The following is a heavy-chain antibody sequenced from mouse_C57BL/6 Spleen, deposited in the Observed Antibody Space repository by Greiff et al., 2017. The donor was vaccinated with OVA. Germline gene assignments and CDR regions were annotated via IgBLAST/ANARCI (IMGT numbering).Heavy chain of an antibody. CDR2: INPNNGGT. V-gene: IGHV1-26*01. CDR3: ARSPYYYGSSPFDY. CDR1: GYTFTDYY. Sequence: VQLQQSGPELVKPGASVKISCKASGYTFTDYYMNWVKQSHGKSLEWIGDINPNNGGTSYNQKFKGKATLTVDKSSSTAYMELRSLTSEDSAFYYCARSPYYYGSSPFDYWGQGTTLTVSS. J-gene: IGHJ2*01. D-gene: IGHD1-1*01.